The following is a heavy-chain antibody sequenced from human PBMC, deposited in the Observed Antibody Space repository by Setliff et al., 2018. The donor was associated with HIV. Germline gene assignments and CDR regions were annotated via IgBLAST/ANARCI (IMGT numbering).Heavy chain of an antibody. D-gene: IGHD7-27*01. CDR3: ARDANWERGSHYFDY. Sequence: LSCAASGFTFSSYWMSWVRQAPGKGLEWVANIKQDGSEKYYVDSVKGRFTISRDNAKNSLYLQVNSLRAEDTAVYYCARDANWERGSHYFDYWGQGTLVTVS. CDR2: IKQDGSEK. V-gene: IGHV3-7*01. J-gene: IGHJ4*02. CDR1: GFTFSSYW.